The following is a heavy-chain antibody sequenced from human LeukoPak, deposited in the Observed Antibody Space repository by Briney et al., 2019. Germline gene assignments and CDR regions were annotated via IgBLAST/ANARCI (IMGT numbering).Heavy chain of an antibody. CDR2: ISGDTNTI. V-gene: IGHV3-48*04. Sequence: GGSLRLSCAASGFTFSTNVMNWIRQAPGKGLEWVSYISGDTNTIYYADSVKGRFTISRDNAKNSLYLQMNSLRAEDTAVYYCARDNDLLRYFDWPLDYWGQGTLVTVSS. CDR1: GFTFSTNV. D-gene: IGHD3-9*01. J-gene: IGHJ4*02. CDR3: ARDNDLLRYFDWPLDY.